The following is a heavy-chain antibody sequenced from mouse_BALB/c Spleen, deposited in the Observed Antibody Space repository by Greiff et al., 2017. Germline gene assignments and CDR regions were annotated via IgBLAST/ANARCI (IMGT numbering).Heavy chain of an antibody. CDR1: GFTFSSYG. D-gene: IGHD2-1*01. CDR2: INSNGGST. J-gene: IGHJ4*01. Sequence: EVKVEESGGGLVQPGGSLKLSCAASGFTFSSYGMSWVRQTPDKRLELVATINSNGGSTYYPDSVKGRFTISRDNAKNTLYLQMSSLKSEDTAMYYCARRTPARYGNYMYYAMDYWGQGTSVTVSA. V-gene: IGHV5-6-3*01. CDR3: ARRTPARYGNYMYYAMDY.